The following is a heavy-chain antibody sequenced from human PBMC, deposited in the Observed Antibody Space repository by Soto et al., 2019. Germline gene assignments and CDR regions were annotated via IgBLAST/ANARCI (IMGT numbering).Heavy chain of an antibody. D-gene: IGHD2-21*02. Sequence: GASVEASCKASGYTITSYGISWLRQAPGQGLEWMGGISPNNGTTNYAQKFQGRVTITRDTSASTAYMELSSLRSEDTAVYYCARSIVVVTALDYWGQGTLVTVSS. V-gene: IGHV1-18*01. J-gene: IGHJ4*02. CDR3: ARSIVVVTALDY. CDR2: ISPNNGTT. CDR1: GYTITSYG.